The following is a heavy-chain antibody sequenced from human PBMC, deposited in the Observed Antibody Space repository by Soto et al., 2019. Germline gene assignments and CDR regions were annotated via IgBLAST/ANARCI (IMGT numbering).Heavy chain of an antibody. Sequence: EVQLLESGGGLVQPGGSLRLSCAASGFTFSNYAMNWVRQAPGAGLEWVSAINEGATSTHYANFVKGRFTISRDNSKNMVYLQMNCLRDDDTAVYYCAKPHFGSGTGSYYGIGWGQGTLVTVSS. V-gene: IGHV3-23*05. CDR3: AKPHFGSGTGSYYGIG. J-gene: IGHJ4*02. D-gene: IGHD3-10*01. CDR1: GFTFSNYA. CDR2: INEGATST.